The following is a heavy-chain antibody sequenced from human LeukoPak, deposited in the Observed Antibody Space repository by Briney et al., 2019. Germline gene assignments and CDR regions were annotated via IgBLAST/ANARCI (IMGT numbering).Heavy chain of an antibody. D-gene: IGHD5-18*01. V-gene: IGHV3-23*01. CDR3: AKGKRGYSYGATVDY. J-gene: IGHJ4*02. CDR1: GFTFSSYA. Sequence: GGTLRLSCAASGFTFSSYAMSWVRQAPGKGLDWVSVISGSGSSTYYADSVKGRFTISRDNSKNTLYLQMNSLRAEDTAVYYCAKGKRGYSYGATVDYWGQGTLVTVSS. CDR2: ISGSGSST.